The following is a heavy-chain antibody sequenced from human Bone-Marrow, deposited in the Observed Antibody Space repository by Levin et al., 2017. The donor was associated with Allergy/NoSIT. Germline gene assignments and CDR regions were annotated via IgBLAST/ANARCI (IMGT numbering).Heavy chain of an antibody. J-gene: IGHJ5*02. CDR1: GFILSRDS. Sequence: GGSLRLSCAGSGFILSRDSINWVRQAPGKGLEWVSYISSGVNAIYYSDSVEGRFTVSRDNAKNSVYLQMNSLRAEDTAVYYCARGAELDPWGQGTLVIVSS. V-gene: IGHV3-48*01. CDR3: ARGAELDP. CDR2: ISSGVNAI.